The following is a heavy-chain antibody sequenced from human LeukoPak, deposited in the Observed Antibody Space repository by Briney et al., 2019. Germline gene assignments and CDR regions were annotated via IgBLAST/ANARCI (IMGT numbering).Heavy chain of an antibody. J-gene: IGHJ4*02. V-gene: IGHV3-48*04. CDR2: ISSSSSTI. D-gene: IGHD3-16*01. Sequence: LAGGSLRLSCAASGFTFSSYSMNWVRQAPGKGLEWVSYISSSSSTIYYADSVKGRFTISRDNAKNSLYLQMNSLRAEDTAVYYCATDRAWGGFDYWGLGALVTVSS. CDR3: ATDRAWGGFDY. CDR1: GFTFSSYS.